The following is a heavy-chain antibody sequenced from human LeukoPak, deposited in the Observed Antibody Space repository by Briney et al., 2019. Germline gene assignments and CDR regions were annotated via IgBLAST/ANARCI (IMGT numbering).Heavy chain of an antibody. D-gene: IGHD2-2*01. CDR2: IKSKSDGGTT. CDR3: TTIRMPKGGGVRFYYFDY. Sequence: IPGGSLRLSCAASGFSFSNAWISWARQAPGKGLEWVGRIKSKSDGGTTEYAAPVEGRFTISRDDSRNRLYLQMNSLKTEDTAVYYCTTIRMPKGGGVRFYYFDYWGQGTLVTVSS. CDR1: GFSFSNAW. J-gene: IGHJ4*02. V-gene: IGHV3-15*01.